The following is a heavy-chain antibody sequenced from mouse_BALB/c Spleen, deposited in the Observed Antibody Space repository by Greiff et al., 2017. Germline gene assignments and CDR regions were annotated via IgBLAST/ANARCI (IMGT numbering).Heavy chain of an antibody. V-gene: IGHV5-4*02. Sequence: EVKLVESGGGLVKPGGSLKLSCAASGFTFSDYYMSWVRQTPEKRLEWVATISDGGSYTYYPDSVKGRFTISRDNAKNNLYLQMSSLKSEDTAMYYCAREGFLDYWGQGTTLTVSS. CDR1: GFTFSDYY. CDR3: AREGFLDY. J-gene: IGHJ2*01. CDR2: ISDGGSYT.